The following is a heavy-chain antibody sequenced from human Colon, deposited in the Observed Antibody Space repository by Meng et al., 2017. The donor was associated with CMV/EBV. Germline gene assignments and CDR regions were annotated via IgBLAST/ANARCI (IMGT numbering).Heavy chain of an antibody. CDR1: GGTFSSYA. CDR2: IIPIFGTA. V-gene: IGHV1-69*05. J-gene: IGHJ5*02. D-gene: IGHD2-8*01. CDR3: ARAGSVYAKNDNWFDP. Sequence: SVKVSCKASGGTFSSYAISWVRQAPGQGLEWMGGIIPIFGTANYAQKFQGRVTITTDESTSTAYMELSSLRSEDTAVYYCARAGSVYAKNDNWFDPWGQGTLVTVS.